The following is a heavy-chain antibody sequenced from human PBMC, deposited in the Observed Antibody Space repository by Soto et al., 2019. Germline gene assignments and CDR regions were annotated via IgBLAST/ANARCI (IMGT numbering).Heavy chain of an antibody. J-gene: IGHJ4*02. D-gene: IGHD6-13*01. V-gene: IGHV4-30-4*01. Sequence: SETLSLTCTVSGDSISSGDYYWSWIRQPPGKGLEWIGYISYGGSTYYNPSLKSRVIISVDTSKNQFSLKLSSVTAADTAVYYCAREGYGSSSRVLDYWGQGTLVTVSS. CDR2: ISYGGST. CDR3: AREGYGSSSRVLDY. CDR1: GDSISSGDYY.